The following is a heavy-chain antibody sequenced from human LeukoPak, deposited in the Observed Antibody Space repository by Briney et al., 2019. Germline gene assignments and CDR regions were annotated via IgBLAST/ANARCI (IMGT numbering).Heavy chain of an antibody. CDR3: GRAPGTRVVGSGWSKGYWFDP. D-gene: IGHD6-19*01. J-gene: IGHJ5*02. Sequence: RASVKVSCKVSGFTLADLSMHWVRQAPGKGLEWVGGFDRKNGDTIYAQRFRGRVTLTEDTSTGTAYMDLSSLSADDTAVYYCGRAPGTRVVGSGWSKGYWFDPWGQGTLVTVSS. V-gene: IGHV1-24*01. CDR2: FDRKNGDT. CDR1: GFTLADLS.